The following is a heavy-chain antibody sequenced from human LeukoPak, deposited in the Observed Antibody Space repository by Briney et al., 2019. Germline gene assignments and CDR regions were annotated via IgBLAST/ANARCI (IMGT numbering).Heavy chain of an antibody. Sequence: PSQTLSLTCTVSGGSISSGGHYWSWIRQHPGKGLEWIGYIYYSGSTYYNPSLKSRVTISVDTSKNQFSLKLSSVTAADTAVYYCARDYCSSTSCYYAFDIWGQGTMVTVSS. CDR2: IYYSGST. D-gene: IGHD2-2*01. J-gene: IGHJ3*02. CDR3: ARDYCSSTSCYYAFDI. V-gene: IGHV4-31*03. CDR1: GGSISSGGHY.